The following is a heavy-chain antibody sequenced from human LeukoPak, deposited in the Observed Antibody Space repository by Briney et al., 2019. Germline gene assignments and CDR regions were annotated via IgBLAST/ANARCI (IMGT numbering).Heavy chain of an antibody. J-gene: IGHJ6*02. V-gene: IGHV3-21*01. CDR2: ISSSSAYI. CDR3: ARIFRYQLVDYYALDV. CDR1: GFTDSTNY. D-gene: IGHD2-2*01. Sequence: GGSLRLSCAASGFTDSTNYMSWVRQAPGKGLEWVSAISSSSAYIYYADSVKGRFTISRDNAKSSVSLQMNSLRADDTAVYYWARIFRYQLVDYYALDVWGQGTTVTVSS.